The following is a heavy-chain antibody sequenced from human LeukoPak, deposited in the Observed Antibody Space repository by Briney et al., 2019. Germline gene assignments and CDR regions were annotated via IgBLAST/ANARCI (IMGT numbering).Heavy chain of an antibody. V-gene: IGHV4-59*01. J-gene: IGHJ4*02. D-gene: IGHD2/OR15-2a*01. CDR1: GGSISSYY. Sequence: PSETLSLTCTVSGGSISSYYWSWIRQPPGKGLEWIAYIDYRGSTTYNPSLKSRVTISVDTSRNQFSLKLSSVTAADTAVYYCAAWQNRLFDYWGQGTLVTVSS. CDR2: IDYRGST. CDR3: AAWQNRLFDY.